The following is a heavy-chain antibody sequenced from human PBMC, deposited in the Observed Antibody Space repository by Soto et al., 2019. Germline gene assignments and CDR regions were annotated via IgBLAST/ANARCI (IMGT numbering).Heavy chain of an antibody. Sequence: SVKVSCKASGGTFSSYAISWVRQAPGQGLEWMGGIIPIFGTANYAQKFQGRVTITADESTSTAYMELSSLRSEDTAVYYCARNRHPYLQPTVNYGMDVWGQGTTVTVSS. D-gene: IGHD4-4*01. CDR2: IIPIFGTA. CDR3: ARNRHPYLQPTVNYGMDV. J-gene: IGHJ6*02. CDR1: GGTFSSYA. V-gene: IGHV1-69*13.